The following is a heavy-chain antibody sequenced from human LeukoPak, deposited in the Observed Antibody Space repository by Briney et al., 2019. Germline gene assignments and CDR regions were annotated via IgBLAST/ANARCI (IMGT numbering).Heavy chain of an antibody. V-gene: IGHV4-39*07. Sequence: SETLSLTCTVSGGSISSSSYYWGWIRQPPGTGLEWIGSIYYSGSTYYNPSLKSRVTISVDTSKNQFSLKLSSVTAADTAVYYCAKDSSTWGNLAGHFDSWGQGTLVTVSS. CDR2: IYYSGST. CDR3: AKDSSTWGNLAGHFDS. D-gene: IGHD6-13*01. CDR1: GGSISSSSYY. J-gene: IGHJ4*02.